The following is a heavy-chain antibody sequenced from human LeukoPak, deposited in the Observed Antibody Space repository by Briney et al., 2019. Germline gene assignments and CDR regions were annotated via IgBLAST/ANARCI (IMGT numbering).Heavy chain of an antibody. Sequence: GGSLRLSCAGSGFTFSRYWMTWVRQAPGKGLEWVANINKDGSEEYYVDSMKGRFTISRDNAKNSLYLQMNSLRAEDTAVYYCARDYLPYTTIGRAFDNWGQGTLVTVSS. CDR3: ARDYLPYTTIGRAFDN. V-gene: IGHV3-7*01. CDR2: INKDGSEE. D-gene: IGHD3-16*01. J-gene: IGHJ4*02. CDR1: GFTFSRYW.